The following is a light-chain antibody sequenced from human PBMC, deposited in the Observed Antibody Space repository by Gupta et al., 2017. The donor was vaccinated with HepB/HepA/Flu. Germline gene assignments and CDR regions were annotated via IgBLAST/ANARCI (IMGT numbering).Light chain of an antibody. Sequence: SYVLTQPPSVSVPPGKTARITCGGNNIGSKSVNWYQQKPGQAPVLVVYDDSDRPSGIPERFSGSNSGNTATLTSSRVEAGDEADYYCQVWDSSSDHRVFGGGTKLTVL. V-gene: IGLV3-21*03. CDR2: DDS. J-gene: IGLJ3*02. CDR3: QVWDSSSDHRV. CDR1: NIGSKS.